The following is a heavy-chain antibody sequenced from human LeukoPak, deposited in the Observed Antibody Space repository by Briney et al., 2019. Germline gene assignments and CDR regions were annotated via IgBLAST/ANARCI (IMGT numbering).Heavy chain of an antibody. CDR1: GGTFSSYA. J-gene: IGHJ6*02. CDR3: ARADYRVAYYYYYGMDV. CDR2: IIPIFGTA. Sequence: GASVKVSCKASGGTFSSYAISWVRQAPGQGLEWMGGIIPIFGTANYAQKFQGRVTITADESTSTAYMELSSLRSEDTAVYYCARADYRVAYYYYYGMDVWGQGTTVTVSS. V-gene: IGHV1-69*13. D-gene: IGHD4-17*01.